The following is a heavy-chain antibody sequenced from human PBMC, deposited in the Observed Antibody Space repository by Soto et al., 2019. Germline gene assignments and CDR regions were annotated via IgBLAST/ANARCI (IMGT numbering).Heavy chain of an antibody. V-gene: IGHV3-74*01. Sequence: GGSLRFSCAASGFTFSGYWMHWVRQVPGKGLVWVSHINSDGTSTRYAESVRGRFTISRDNAKNSLYLHMNNVRPEDTALYFCAKEGGNYYESSGYFDYWGQGSLVTVSS. CDR1: GFTFSGYW. CDR3: AKEGGNYYESSGYFDY. J-gene: IGHJ4*02. CDR2: INSDGTST. D-gene: IGHD3-22*01.